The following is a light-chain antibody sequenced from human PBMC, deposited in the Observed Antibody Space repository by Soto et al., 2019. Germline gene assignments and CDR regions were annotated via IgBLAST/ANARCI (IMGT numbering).Light chain of an antibody. CDR3: QQYNNWPSIT. Sequence: EILMTQSPATLSVSPGERATLSCRASQSVSSNLAWYQQEPGQAPRLLIYGASTRATGIPARFSGSGSGTEFTLTISSLQSEDFAVYYCQQYNNWPSITFGQGTRLEI. J-gene: IGKJ5*01. V-gene: IGKV3-15*01. CDR1: QSVSSN. CDR2: GAS.